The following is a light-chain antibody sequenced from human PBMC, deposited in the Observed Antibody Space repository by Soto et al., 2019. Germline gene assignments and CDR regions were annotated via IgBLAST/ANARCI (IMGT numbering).Light chain of an antibody. CDR1: QVVANY. V-gene: IGKV1-39*01. J-gene: IGKJ2*01. CDR2: AAS. Sequence: DIQMTQSLSSLSASVGDRVTMTCRTSQVVANYLHWYQQKPGSPPRLLIYAASTLHTGVPSRFRGSGSGTNCTLTINGVQPDDFATYFCQHSFQTPYTFGQGTLLEI. CDR3: QHSFQTPYT.